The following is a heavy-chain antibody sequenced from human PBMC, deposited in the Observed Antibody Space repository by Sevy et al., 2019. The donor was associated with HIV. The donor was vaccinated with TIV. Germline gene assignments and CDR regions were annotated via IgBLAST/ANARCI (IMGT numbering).Heavy chain of an antibody. V-gene: IGHV3-23*01. J-gene: IGHJ4*02. CDR1: GFTLSSYV. D-gene: IGHD3-3*01. CDR3: AGRRVGDFWSGSVRGPWAGGPLFDY. CDR2: ISHTSESS. Sequence: GGSLRLSYAASGFTLSSYVMSWVRHSPGKGLEWVSTISHTSESSNYADSVKGRFTFSRDNSKNTLYLQMNSLRVEDTAGYYCAGRRVGDFWSGSVRGPWAGGPLFDYWGQGTLVTVSS.